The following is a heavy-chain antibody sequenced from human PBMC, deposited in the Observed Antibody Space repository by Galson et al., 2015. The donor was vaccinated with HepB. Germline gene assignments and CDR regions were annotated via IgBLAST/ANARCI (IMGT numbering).Heavy chain of an antibody. V-gene: IGHV3-15*01. CDR3: TTTYYDSSGYSLDAFDI. J-gene: IGHJ3*02. D-gene: IGHD3-22*01. CDR2: IKSKTDGGTT. Sequence: SLRLSCAASGFTFSNAWMSWVRQAPGKGLEWVGRIKSKTDGGTTDYAAPVKGRFTISRDDSKNTLYLQMNSLKTEDTAVYYCTTTYYDSSGYSLDAFDIWGQGTMVAVSS. CDR1: GFTFSNAW.